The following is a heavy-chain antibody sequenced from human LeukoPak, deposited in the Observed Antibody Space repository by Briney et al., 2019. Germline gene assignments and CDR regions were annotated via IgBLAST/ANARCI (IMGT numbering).Heavy chain of an antibody. J-gene: IGHJ4*02. CDR2: IKQDRSEK. CDR1: GFTFSNYW. V-gene: IGHV3-7*03. D-gene: IGHD4/OR15-4a*01. Sequence: GRSLRLSCAASGFTFSNYWMSWVHKAPGKWQEWVANIKQDRSEKYYVYSVKRRFTISRDNSKNTLYLQMNSLRAEDTAVYYCARRAGAYSHPYDYWGQGTLVTVSS. CDR3: ARRAGAYSHPYDY.